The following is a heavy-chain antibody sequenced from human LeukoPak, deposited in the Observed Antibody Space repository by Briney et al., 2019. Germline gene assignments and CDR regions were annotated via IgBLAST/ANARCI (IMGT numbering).Heavy chain of an antibody. Sequence: GGSLRLSGAASGFTFINYTMNWVRQAPGKGLDWVSSISSSNNYIYYADSVKGRFTISRDNAKNSLYLQMNSLRAEDTAVYYCARRSPNYYFDYWGQGTPVTVSS. CDR3: ARRSPNYYFDY. J-gene: IGHJ4*02. CDR1: GFTFINYT. V-gene: IGHV3-21*01. CDR2: ISSSNNYI.